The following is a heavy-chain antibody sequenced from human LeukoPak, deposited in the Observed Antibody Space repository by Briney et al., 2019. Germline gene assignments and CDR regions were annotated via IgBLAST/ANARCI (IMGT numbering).Heavy chain of an antibody. V-gene: IGHV3-30*18. CDR1: GFTFNSYC. CDR3: AKDMADAFDT. D-gene: IGHD3-10*01. Sequence: GGSLRLSFAASGFTFNSYCIHLVRQAPGKGLEWVAVISYDGSNKYYADSVKGRLTISRDNSKNTLYLQMNSLRAEDTAVYYCAKDMADAFDTWGQGTMVTVSS. CDR2: ISYDGSNK. J-gene: IGHJ3*02.